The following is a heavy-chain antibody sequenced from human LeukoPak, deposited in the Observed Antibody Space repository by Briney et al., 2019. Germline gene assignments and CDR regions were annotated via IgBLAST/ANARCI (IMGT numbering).Heavy chain of an antibody. CDR2: INQDGSEK. Sequence: TGGSLRLSCAASGFTFSSHWMSWVRQAPGKWLEWVANINQDGSEKYYVDSVKGRFTISRDNAKNSLYLQMNSLRVEDTAVYFCTVDTDYFEGLGFPRPALIDYWGQGTLVTVSS. CDR1: GFTFSSHW. J-gene: IGHJ4*02. D-gene: IGHD3-22*01. V-gene: IGHV3-7*02. CDR3: TVDTDYFEGLGFPRPALIDY.